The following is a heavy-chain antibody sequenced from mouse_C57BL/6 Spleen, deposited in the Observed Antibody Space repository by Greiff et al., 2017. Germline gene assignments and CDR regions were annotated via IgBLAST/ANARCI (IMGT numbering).Heavy chain of an antibody. CDR2: IHPNSGST. CDR3: ARRGYDHAMDY. Sequence: QVQLQQPGAELVKPGASVKLSCKASGFTFTSYWMHWVKQRPGQGLEWIGMIHPNSGSTNYNEKFKSKATLTVDKSSSTAYMQLISLTSEDSAVYYCARRGYDHAMDYWGQGTSVTVSS. J-gene: IGHJ4*01. V-gene: IGHV1-64*01. CDR1: GFTFTSYW. D-gene: IGHD2-3*01.